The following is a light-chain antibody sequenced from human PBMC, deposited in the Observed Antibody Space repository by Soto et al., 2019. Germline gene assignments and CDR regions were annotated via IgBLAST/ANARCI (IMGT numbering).Light chain of an antibody. J-gene: IGLJ3*02. CDR2: EVT. CDR1: SSDVGGYDY. V-gene: IGLV2-8*01. Sequence: QSALTQPPSASGSPGRSVTISCTGTSSDVGGYDYVSWFQQHPGKAPKLIIYEVTKRPSGVPDRFSASKSGNTASLTVSGLQAEDEADYYCSSFVAGYNYWVFGGGTKLTVL. CDR3: SSFVAGYNYWV.